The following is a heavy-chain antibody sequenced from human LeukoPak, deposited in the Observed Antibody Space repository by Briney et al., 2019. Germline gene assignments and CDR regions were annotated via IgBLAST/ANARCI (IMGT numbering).Heavy chain of an antibody. CDR1: KFTFSDYS. D-gene: IGHD3-10*01. Sequence: GGSLRLSCAASKFTFSDYSMSWVRQAPGKGLEWVSSISSIRNYIYYADSVKGRFTISRDNSKNTLYLQMNSLRPEDTAVYYCAKDRISMVRSSDIDNWGQGTLVTVSS. CDR3: AKDRISMVRSSDIDN. J-gene: IGHJ4*02. CDR2: ISSIRNYI. V-gene: IGHV3-21*01.